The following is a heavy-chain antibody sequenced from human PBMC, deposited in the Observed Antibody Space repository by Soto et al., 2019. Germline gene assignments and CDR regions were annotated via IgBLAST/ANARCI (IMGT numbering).Heavy chain of an antibody. D-gene: IGHD1-20*01. CDR3: AGDHGLTGTTGGMDV. CDR2: IYYSGSA. J-gene: IGHJ6*02. CDR1: GGSISRSCYF. V-gene: IGHV4-31*03. Sequence: PSETLSLTCTVSGGSISRSCYFWSWVRQHPGKGLEWIGYIYYSGSAYYNPSLKSRVSISVDTSKNEFSLKVNSVTAADTAVYYCAGDHGLTGTTGGMDVWGQGTTVTVSS.